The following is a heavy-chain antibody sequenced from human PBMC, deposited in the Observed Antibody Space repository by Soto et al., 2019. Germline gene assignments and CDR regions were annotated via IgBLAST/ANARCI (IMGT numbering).Heavy chain of an antibody. CDR3: ARHFPLRVVTSTWLDT. J-gene: IGHJ5*02. CDR2: ISFSGST. D-gene: IGHD3-3*01. Sequence: PSETLSLTCIVSGGSITTSPYYWVWIRQPPWKGLEWIGSISFSGSTYYSPSLKSRLTMSVDTSKNQFSFKLSSVTAADSAVYYCARHFPLRVVTSTWLDTWGQGTLVTVSS. V-gene: IGHV4-39*01. CDR1: GGSITTSPYY.